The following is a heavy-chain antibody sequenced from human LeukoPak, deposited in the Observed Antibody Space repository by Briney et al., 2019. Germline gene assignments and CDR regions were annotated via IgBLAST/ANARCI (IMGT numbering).Heavy chain of an antibody. CDR2: IYYSGST. CDR3: AKFGTMVRGVELVY. D-gene: IGHD3-10*01. V-gene: IGHV4-39*07. Sequence: SETLSLTCTVSGGSISSSSYYWGWIRQPPGKGLEWIGSIYYSGSTYYNPSLKSRVTISVDTSRNQFSLKLSSVTAADTAVYYCAKFGTMVRGVELVYWGQGTLVTVSS. J-gene: IGHJ4*02. CDR1: GGSISSSSYY.